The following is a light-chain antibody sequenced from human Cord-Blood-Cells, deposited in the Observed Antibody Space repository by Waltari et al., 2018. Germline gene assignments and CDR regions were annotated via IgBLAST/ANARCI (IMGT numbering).Light chain of an antibody. V-gene: IGKV1-8*01. Sequence: AIRMTQSPSSFSASTGARVTITCRASQGISSYLALYQQKPGKAPKLLSYAASTLQSGVPSRFSGSVSGTDFTLTISCLQAEDFATYYCQQYYNYPPTVGQGTKLEIK. CDR2: AAS. J-gene: IGKJ2*01. CDR3: QQYYNYPPT. CDR1: QGISSY.